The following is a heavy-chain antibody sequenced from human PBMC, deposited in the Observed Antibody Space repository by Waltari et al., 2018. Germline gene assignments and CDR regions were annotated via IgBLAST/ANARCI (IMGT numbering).Heavy chain of an antibody. J-gene: IGHJ3*02. CDR2: IWYDGSNK. CDR1: GFTFSSYG. CDR3: AKIARAGAVADAFDI. Sequence: QVQLVESGGGVVQPGRSLRLSCAASGFTFSSYGMHWVRQAPGKGLEWVAVIWYDGSNKYYADSVKGRFTISRDNSKNTLYLQMNSLRAEDTAMYYCAKIARAGAVADAFDIWGQGTMVTVSS. V-gene: IGHV3-30*18. D-gene: IGHD6-19*01.